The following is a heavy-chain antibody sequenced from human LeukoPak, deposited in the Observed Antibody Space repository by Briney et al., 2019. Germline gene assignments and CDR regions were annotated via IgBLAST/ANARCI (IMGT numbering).Heavy chain of an antibody. D-gene: IGHD2/OR15-2a*01. CDR2: ISSASNTI. Sequence: PGESLRLSCAASGFTFSSYSMNWVRQAPGKGLEWISYISSASNTIYYADSVKGRLTISRDNAKNSVYLQMNSLRADDTAVYYCVRIPNSANFPNWFDPWGQGTLVTVSS. CDR1: GFTFSSYS. J-gene: IGHJ5*02. V-gene: IGHV3-48*01. CDR3: VRIPNSANFPNWFDP.